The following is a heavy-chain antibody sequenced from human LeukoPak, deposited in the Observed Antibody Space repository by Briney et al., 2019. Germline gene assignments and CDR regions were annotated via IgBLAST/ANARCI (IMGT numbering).Heavy chain of an antibody. CDR2: ISAYNGNT. CDR3: ARDRLTYYYDSSGYSDFDY. Sequence: ASAKVSCKASGYTFTSYGISWVRQAPGQGLEWMGWISAYNGNTNYAQKLQGRVTMTTDTSTSTAYMELRSLRSDDTAVYYCARDRLTYYYDSSGYSDFDYWGQGTLVTVSS. V-gene: IGHV1-18*01. J-gene: IGHJ4*02. CDR1: GYTFTSYG. D-gene: IGHD3-22*01.